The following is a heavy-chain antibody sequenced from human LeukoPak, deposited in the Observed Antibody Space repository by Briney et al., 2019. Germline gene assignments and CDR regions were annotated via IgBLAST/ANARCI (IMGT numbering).Heavy chain of an antibody. CDR1: GGSISSGGYY. J-gene: IGHJ4*02. CDR2: IYYSGST. CDR3: ARHREPEGWCCFDY. V-gene: IGHV4-31*03. D-gene: IGHD4/OR15-4a*01. Sequence: SETLSLTCTVSGGSISSGGYYWSWIRQHPGKGLEWIGYIYYSGSTYYNPSLKSRVTISVDTSKNQFSLKLSSVTAADTAVYYCARHREPEGWCCFDYWGQGTLVTVSS.